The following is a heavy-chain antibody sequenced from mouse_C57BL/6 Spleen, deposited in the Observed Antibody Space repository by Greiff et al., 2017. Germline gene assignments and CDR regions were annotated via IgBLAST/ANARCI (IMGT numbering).Heavy chain of an antibody. V-gene: IGHV1-64*01. J-gene: IGHJ4*01. Sequence: VQLQPSGAELVKPGASVKLSCKASGYTFTSYWMHWVKQRPGQGLEWIGMIHPNSGSTNYNEKFKSKATLTVDKSSSTAYMQLSSLSSEDSAVYCCARADGYDPYYAMDYWGQGTSVTVSS. D-gene: IGHD2-2*01. CDR2: IHPNSGST. CDR1: GYTFTSYW. CDR3: ARADGYDPYYAMDY.